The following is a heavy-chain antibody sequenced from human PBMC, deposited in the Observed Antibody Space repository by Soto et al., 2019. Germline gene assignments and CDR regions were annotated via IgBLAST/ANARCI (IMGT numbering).Heavy chain of an antibody. CDR2: ISFDGNII. CDR1: EFIFSSYA. J-gene: IGHJ4*02. CDR3: ARTFDTITYYFDY. V-gene: IGHV3-30-3*01. D-gene: IGHD3-9*01. Sequence: GGSLRLSCAASEFIFSSYAMHWIRQAPGKGLEWVAVISFDGNIIHYADSVKGRFIISRDNSKNTLYLQMHSLSGEDTAVYYCARTFDTITYYFDYWGQGTLVTVSS.